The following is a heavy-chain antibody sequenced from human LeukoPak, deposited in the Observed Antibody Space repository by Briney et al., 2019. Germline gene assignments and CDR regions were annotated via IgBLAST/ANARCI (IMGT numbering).Heavy chain of an antibody. CDR3: ATGYGSGRGAFDI. V-gene: IGHV5-51*01. CDR1: GYSFISYW. CDR2: IYPGDSDT. D-gene: IGHD6-19*01. Sequence: GESLKISCVGSGYSFISYWIAWVRQLPGKGLELMGIIYPGDSDTTYSPSFQGQVTISADKSISTAYLQWSSLKASDTAIYYCATGYGSGRGAFDIWGQGTMVSVSS. J-gene: IGHJ3*02.